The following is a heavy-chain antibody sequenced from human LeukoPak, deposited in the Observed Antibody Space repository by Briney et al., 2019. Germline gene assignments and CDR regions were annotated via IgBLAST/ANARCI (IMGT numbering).Heavy chain of an antibody. Sequence: GGSLRLSCTASGFTFGDYAMSWVRQAPGKGLEWVGFIRSKAYGGTTEYAASVKGRFTISRDDSKSIAYLQMNSLKTEDTAVYYCTRDGEGHDTFYGMDVWGQGTTVTVSS. CDR1: GFTFGDYA. V-gene: IGHV3-49*04. D-gene: IGHD3-9*01. CDR2: IRSKAYGGTT. J-gene: IGHJ6*02. CDR3: TRDGEGHDTFYGMDV.